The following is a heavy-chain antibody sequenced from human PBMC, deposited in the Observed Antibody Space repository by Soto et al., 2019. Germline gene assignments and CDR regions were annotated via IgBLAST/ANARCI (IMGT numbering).Heavy chain of an antibody. Sequence: QVQLVQSGAEVQKPGSSVKVSCKASGGTFSSYAISWVRQAPGQGLEWMGGIIPIFGTANYAQKFQGRVTITADESTSTAYMELSSLRSEDTAVYYCARRSSSWTLGWDNWFDPWGQGTLVTVSS. V-gene: IGHV1-69*01. D-gene: IGHD6-13*01. CDR1: GGTFSSYA. CDR2: IIPIFGTA. J-gene: IGHJ5*02. CDR3: ARRSSSWTLGWDNWFDP.